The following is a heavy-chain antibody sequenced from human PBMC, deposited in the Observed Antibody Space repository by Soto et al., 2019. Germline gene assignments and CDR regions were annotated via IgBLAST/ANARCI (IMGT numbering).Heavy chain of an antibody. Sequence: QVQLVQSAPEVKKPGASVKVSCKASGYIFSNHIITWVRQAPGQGLEWMGWSSTNNGNTNYAQKFQDRVTMTTDTSTATAYMELTSLRSDDTAIYYRARGGLTGFDPWGQGTLVTVSS. V-gene: IGHV1-18*01. CDR1: GYIFSNHI. J-gene: IGHJ5*02. CDR3: ARGGLTGFDP. CDR2: SSTNNGNT. D-gene: IGHD3-9*01.